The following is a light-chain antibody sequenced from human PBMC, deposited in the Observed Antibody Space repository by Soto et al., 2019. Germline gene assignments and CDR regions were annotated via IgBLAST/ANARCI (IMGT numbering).Light chain of an antibody. CDR1: QSVSSIY. CDR3: QQYGGSPPT. Sequence: EIVLTQSPATLSLSPGERATLSCRASQSVSSIYLAWYQQKPGQAPRLIIYGASMRATGVPDRISGSGSGTDFTLTISRLEPEDFAGYYCQQYGGSPPTFGQGTKVDIK. J-gene: IGKJ1*01. V-gene: IGKV3-20*01. CDR2: GAS.